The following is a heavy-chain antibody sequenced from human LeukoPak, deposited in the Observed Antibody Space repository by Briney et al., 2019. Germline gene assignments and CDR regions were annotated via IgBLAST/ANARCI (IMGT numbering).Heavy chain of an antibody. Sequence: PSETLSLTCTVSGGSISSSSYYWGWIRQPPGKGLEWIGSIYYSGSTYYNPSLKSRVTISVDTSKNQFSLKLSSVTAADTAVYYCARQYYDFWGGPNWFDPWGQGTLVTVSS. CDR3: ARQYYDFWGGPNWFDP. V-gene: IGHV4-39*01. D-gene: IGHD3-3*01. CDR2: IYYSGST. CDR1: GGSISSSSYY. J-gene: IGHJ5*02.